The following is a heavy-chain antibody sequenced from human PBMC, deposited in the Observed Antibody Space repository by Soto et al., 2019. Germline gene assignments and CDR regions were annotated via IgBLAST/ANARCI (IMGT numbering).Heavy chain of an antibody. CDR1: GFPFTTYG. V-gene: IGHV3-30*03. Sequence: QVQLVESGGGVVQPGRSLRLSCAASGFPFTTYGMHWVREGPGKGLEWVEVISYAGSNRYYADSVKGRFTISRDNSKNTLYLQMNDLRPEDTALYYCVGGQYYFDYRGQGTLVTVSS. CDR3: VGGQYYFDY. CDR2: ISYAGSNR. D-gene: IGHD3-10*01. J-gene: IGHJ4*02.